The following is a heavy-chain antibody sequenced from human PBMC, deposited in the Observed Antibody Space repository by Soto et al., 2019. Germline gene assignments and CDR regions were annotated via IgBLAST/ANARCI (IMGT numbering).Heavy chain of an antibody. V-gene: IGHV4-34*01. J-gene: IGHJ6*02. Sequence: QVQLQQWGAGLLKPSETLSLTCAVYGGSFSGYYWSWIRQPPGKGLEWIGEINHSGSTNYNPSLKSRVTISVDTSKNQFSLKLSSVTAADTAVYYCATQSLGSGSQGDVWGQGTTVTVSS. D-gene: IGHD3-3*01. CDR3: ATQSLGSGSQGDV. CDR1: GGSFSGYY. CDR2: INHSGST.